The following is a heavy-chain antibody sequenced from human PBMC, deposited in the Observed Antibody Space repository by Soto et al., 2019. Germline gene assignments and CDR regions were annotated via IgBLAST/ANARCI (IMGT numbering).Heavy chain of an antibody. J-gene: IGHJ6*02. CDR2: ISSDGSNK. V-gene: IGHV3-30*03. CDR1: GFTFSSYG. Sequence: QVQLVESGGGVVQPGRSLRLSCAASGFTFSSYGMHWVRQAPGKGLEWVAVISSDGSNKYYADSVKGRFTISRDNSKSTLHLQMNSLRAEDSAVYYCATRDCIRTSCRQGYYYGMDVWGQGTTVTVSS. CDR3: ATRDCIRTSCRQGYYYGMDV. D-gene: IGHD2-2*01.